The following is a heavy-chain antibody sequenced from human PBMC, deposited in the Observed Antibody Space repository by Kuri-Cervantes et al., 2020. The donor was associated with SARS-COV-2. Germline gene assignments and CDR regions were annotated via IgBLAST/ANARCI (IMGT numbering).Heavy chain of an antibody. CDR2: ISYDGSNK. J-gene: IGHJ5*02. CDR3: ARDRTDILLIENWFDP. V-gene: IGHV3-30-3*01. D-gene: IGHD2-8*01. CDR1: GFTFSSYA. Sequence: GGSLRLSCAASGFTFSSYAMHWVRQAPGKGLEWVAVISYDGSNKYYADSVKGRFTISRDNSKNTLYLQMNSLRAEDTAVYYCARDRTDILLIENWFDPWGQGTLVTVSS.